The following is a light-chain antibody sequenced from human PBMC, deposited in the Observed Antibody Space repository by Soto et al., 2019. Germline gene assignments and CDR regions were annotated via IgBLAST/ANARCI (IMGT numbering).Light chain of an antibody. CDR3: MQTLRTWT. V-gene: IGKV2-28*01. CDR1: QRLLHSNGYHY. J-gene: IGKJ1*01. Sequence: DIAITQSTLSLPVTPGEPASISCKSSQRLLHSNGYHYLDWYMQKPGQSPQRLIYLGSYRASGVPDRFSGSGTGTDFTLKISRVEAGDVGVYYCMQTLRTWTFGQGTTVDIK. CDR2: LGS.